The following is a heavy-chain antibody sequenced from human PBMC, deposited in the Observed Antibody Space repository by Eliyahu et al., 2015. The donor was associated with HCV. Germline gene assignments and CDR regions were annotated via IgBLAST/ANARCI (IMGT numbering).Heavy chain of an antibody. CDR2: TSGYDDNT. D-gene: IGHD1-26*01. Sequence: QVQLVQSGXEVKEPGASVKVXCXASGYTFSSYGISWXGQAPGXGPEWMXWTSGYDDNTKXAQKFQNRVTMTTDTSTSTAYMELRSLRSDDTAVYYCARVDYSGRTNRNHDALDIWGQGTMVTVSS. V-gene: IGHV1-18*04. J-gene: IGHJ3*02. CDR1: GYTFSSYG. CDR3: ARVDYSGRTNRNHDALDI.